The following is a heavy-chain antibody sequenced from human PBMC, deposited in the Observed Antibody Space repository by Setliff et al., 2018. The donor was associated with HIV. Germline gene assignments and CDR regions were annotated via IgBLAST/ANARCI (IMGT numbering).Heavy chain of an antibody. CDR3: ARRRRSSDDSFDF. D-gene: IGHD1-26*01. CDR1: GYTFTSYG. Sequence: ASVKVSCKASGYTFTSYGITWVRQAPGEGLEWMGWISAYTGNTNYAQKFHGRVSMTTDSSTSTGYMELTSLRSDGTAVYYCARRRRSSDDSFDFWGQGTLVTVSS. J-gene: IGHJ3*01. CDR2: ISAYTGNT. V-gene: IGHV1-18*01.